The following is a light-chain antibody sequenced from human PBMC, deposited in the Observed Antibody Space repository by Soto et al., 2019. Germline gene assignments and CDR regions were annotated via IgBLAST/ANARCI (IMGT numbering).Light chain of an antibody. CDR2: EVS. Sequence: QSALTQPASVSGSPGQSITISCTGTSSDVGGYKYVSWYQHHPGKAPKLLIYEVSNRPSGVSNRFSGSKSANTGSLTISGLRAEDEADYYCQSYDSSNRVFGGGTKLTVL. J-gene: IGLJ3*02. V-gene: IGLV2-14*01. CDR3: QSYDSSNRV. CDR1: SSDVGGYKY.